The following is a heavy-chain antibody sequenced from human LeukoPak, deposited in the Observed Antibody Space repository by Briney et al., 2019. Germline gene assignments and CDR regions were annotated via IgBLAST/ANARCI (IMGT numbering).Heavy chain of an antibody. J-gene: IGHJ3*02. V-gene: IGHV1-18*01. CDR2: ISTYNGDT. D-gene: IGHD3-22*01. Sequence: ASVKVSCKASGYPFTTYGINWVRQAPGQGLEWMGWISTYNGDTNYAQKFQGRVTMTTDTSTSTAYMELRSLRSDDTAVYYCVRERNYDSSGYCHDAFDIWGQGTMVTVSS. CDR3: VRERNYDSSGYCHDAFDI. CDR1: GYPFTTYG.